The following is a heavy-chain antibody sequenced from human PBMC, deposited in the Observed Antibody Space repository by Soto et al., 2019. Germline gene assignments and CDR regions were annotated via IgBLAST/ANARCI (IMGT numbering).Heavy chain of an antibody. CDR3: ARNTNYDFWSALDV. CDR2: ISSSGGST. CDR1: GFTFSSYA. V-gene: IGHV3-23*01. D-gene: IGHD3-3*01. Sequence: EVQLLESGGGLVQPGGSLRLSCAASGFTFSSYAMTWVRQAPGKGLTWVSAISSSGGSTYYADSVKGRFTISRDNSKNTLFLQVNSLRAEDTALYYCARNTNYDFWSALDVWGQGTTVTVSS. J-gene: IGHJ6*02.